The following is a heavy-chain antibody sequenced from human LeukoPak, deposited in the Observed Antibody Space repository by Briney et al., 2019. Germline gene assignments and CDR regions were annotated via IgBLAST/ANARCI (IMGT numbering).Heavy chain of an antibody. J-gene: IGHJ4*02. CDR2: IYYSGSI. CDR1: GGSISSYY. V-gene: IGHV4-59*01. Sequence: PSETLSLTCTVSGGSISSYYWSWIRQPPGKGLEWIGYIYYSGSINYNPSLKSRVTISLDTSKNQFSLKLSSVTAADTAVYYCARGFRLVTMVRGVILFDYWGQGTLVTVSS. D-gene: IGHD3-10*01. CDR3: ARGFRLVTMVRGVILFDY.